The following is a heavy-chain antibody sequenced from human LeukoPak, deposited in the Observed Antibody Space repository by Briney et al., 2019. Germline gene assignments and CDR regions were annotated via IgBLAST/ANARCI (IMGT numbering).Heavy chain of an antibody. CDR3: ARHGGNDFWSGYYLGRYYYYGMDV. V-gene: IGHV4-39*01. Sequence: PSETLSLTCTVSGGSISSYYWGWIRQPPGKGLEWIGSIYYSGSTYYNPSLKSRVTISVDTSKNQFSLKLSSVTAADTAVYYCARHGGNDFWSGYYLGRYYYYGMDVWGQGTTVTVSS. J-gene: IGHJ6*02. CDR2: IYYSGST. CDR1: GGSISSYY. D-gene: IGHD3-3*01.